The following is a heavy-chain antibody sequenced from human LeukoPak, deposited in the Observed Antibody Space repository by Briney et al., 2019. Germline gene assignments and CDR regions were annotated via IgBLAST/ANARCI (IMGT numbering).Heavy chain of an antibody. CDR3: ARRETGVGATGEFDY. CDR2: FYPSDSDT. V-gene: IGHV5-51*01. J-gene: IGHJ4*02. Sequence: GESLKISCKASGYSFTSYWIAWVRQMPGKGLEWMGIFYPSDSDTRYSPSFQGQVTISADKSISTAYLQWSSLKASDTAMYYCARRETGVGATGEFDYWGQGTLVTVSS. CDR1: GYSFTSYW. D-gene: IGHD1-26*01.